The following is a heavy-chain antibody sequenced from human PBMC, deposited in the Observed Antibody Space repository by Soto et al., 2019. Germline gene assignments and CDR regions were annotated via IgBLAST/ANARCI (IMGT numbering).Heavy chain of an antibody. J-gene: IGHJ4*02. Sequence: GGSLRLSCSPSVFSFSSYAMSGVRQAPGKGLEWVSGISDRGGSTYDADSLKGRFTVSRDNTKNTLSLEMGNLRPAATAIYYCAKDDYATPQPLGFWGQGTLVTVSS. CDR2: ISDRGGST. V-gene: IGHV3-23*01. D-gene: IGHD4-17*01. CDR3: AKDDYATPQPLGF. CDR1: VFSFSSYA.